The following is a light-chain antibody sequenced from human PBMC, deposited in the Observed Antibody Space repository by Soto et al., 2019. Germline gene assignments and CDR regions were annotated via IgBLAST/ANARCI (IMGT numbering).Light chain of an antibody. V-gene: IGKV3-20*01. CDR3: QQFSA. CDR2: GVF. Sequence: EMVLTQSPGTLSLSPGERATLSCRASQSVSSNYLAWYQQKPGQAPRLLIYGVFSRATGIPDRFSGSGSGTDFTLTISRLEPEDFAVYYCQQFSAFGQGTKVEI. J-gene: IGKJ1*01. CDR1: QSVSSNY.